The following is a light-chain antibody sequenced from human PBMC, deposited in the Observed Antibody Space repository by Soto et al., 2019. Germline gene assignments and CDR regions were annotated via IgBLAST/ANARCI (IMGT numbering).Light chain of an antibody. CDR1: RSVSFY. J-gene: IGKJ2*01. CDR2: DAA. V-gene: IGKV3-11*01. CDR3: QQRSNWPHT. Sequence: EIVLTQSPATLSLSPGARATLSCRASRSVSFYLASYQQKPGQAPRLLIYDAANRATGIPVKFSGSGSGTDFTLTISSLETQDFAVYFCQQRSNWPHTFGQGTKLEIK.